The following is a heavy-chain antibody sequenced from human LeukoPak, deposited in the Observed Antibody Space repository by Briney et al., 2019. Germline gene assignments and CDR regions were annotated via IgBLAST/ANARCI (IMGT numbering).Heavy chain of an antibody. Sequence: PGGSLRLSCAASGFTFDDYGMSWVRQAPGKGLEWVSGINCNGGSTGYADSVKGRFTISRDNAKNSLYLQMNSLRAEDTALYYCARDGHRSSENWFDPWGQGTLVTVSS. CDR1: GFTFDDYG. D-gene: IGHD2-2*01. CDR3: ARDGHRSSENWFDP. CDR2: INCNGGST. J-gene: IGHJ5*02. V-gene: IGHV3-20*04.